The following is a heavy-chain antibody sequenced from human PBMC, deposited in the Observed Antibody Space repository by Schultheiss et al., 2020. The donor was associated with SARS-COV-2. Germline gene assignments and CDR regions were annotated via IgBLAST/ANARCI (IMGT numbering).Heavy chain of an antibody. J-gene: IGHJ4*02. CDR1: GFSFGNYW. CDR3: ARDGTRAWELYYFDY. Sequence: GGSLRLSCTVSGFSFGNYWMHWVRQVPGKGPVWVSRMNEDGSITTYADSVKGRFTISRDNAKKTLYLQMNSLRAEDTAMYYCARDGTRAWELYYFDYWGQGTLVTVSS. V-gene: IGHV3-74*01. D-gene: IGHD1-26*01. CDR2: MNEDGSIT.